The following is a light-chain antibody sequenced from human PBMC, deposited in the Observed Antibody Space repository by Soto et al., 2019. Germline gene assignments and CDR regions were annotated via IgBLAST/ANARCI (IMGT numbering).Light chain of an antibody. CDR3: QQRSNWPLT. V-gene: IGKV3-11*01. Sequence: EIVLTQSPATLSLSPGERATLSCRASQSVSSYLAWYQQKPGQAPRLLIYDASNRATGVPARFSGSGSGTDFTLTISRLEPEDVAVYYCQQRSNWPLTFGGGTKVEIK. CDR2: DAS. CDR1: QSVSSY. J-gene: IGKJ4*01.